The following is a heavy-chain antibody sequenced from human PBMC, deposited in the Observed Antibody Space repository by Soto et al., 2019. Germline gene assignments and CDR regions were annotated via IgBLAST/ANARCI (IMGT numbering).Heavy chain of an antibody. CDR2: ISGSGGNI. J-gene: IGHJ4*02. CDR3: ATQDFRGTTGTT. Sequence: GGSLRLSCAASGFAFSRYAMGWVRQAPGKGLEWVSVISGSGGNIHYADSVKGRFTISRDNSKNTLYLQMNSLRVEDTAVYNCATQDFRGTTGTTWGQGTLVTVSS. CDR1: GFAFSRYA. D-gene: IGHD1-1*01. V-gene: IGHV3-23*01.